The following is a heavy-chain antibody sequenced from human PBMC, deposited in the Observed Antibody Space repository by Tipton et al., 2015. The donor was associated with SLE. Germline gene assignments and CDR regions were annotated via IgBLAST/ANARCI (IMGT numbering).Heavy chain of an antibody. Sequence: LRLSCTASGFTFSDYYMSWIRQPPGKGLEWIGEINHSGSTNYNPSLKSRVTISVDTSKNQFSLKLSSVTAADTAVYYCARGHERHYDSPNFDIWGQGTMVTVSS. J-gene: IGHJ3*02. V-gene: IGHV4-34*01. CDR2: INHSGST. D-gene: IGHD5-12*01. CDR3: ARGHERHYDSPNFDI. CDR1: GFTFSDYY.